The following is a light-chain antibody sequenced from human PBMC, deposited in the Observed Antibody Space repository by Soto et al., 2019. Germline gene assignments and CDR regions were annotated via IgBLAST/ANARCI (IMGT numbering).Light chain of an antibody. CDR3: QHDTNTNNPCL. Sequence: DIQVTQSPPTLSASVGDRVTITCRASQTISTWMAWYQQKPGKAPKLLVYDASTLQIGVASRSSGSGSGLEFTLIISGLQPDDSATYYCQHDTNTNNPCLFGQAT. CDR1: QTISTW. CDR2: DAS. J-gene: IGKJ2*01. V-gene: IGKV1-5*01.